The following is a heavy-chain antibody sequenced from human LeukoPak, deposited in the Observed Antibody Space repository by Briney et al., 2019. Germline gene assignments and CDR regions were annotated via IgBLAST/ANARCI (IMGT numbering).Heavy chain of an antibody. D-gene: IGHD6-19*01. Sequence: AGGSLRLSCAASGFSFSSYEMNWVRQAPGKGLEWVSYISNSGSTIYYADSVRGRFTISRDNARNSLSLQMNSLRAEDTAVYYCARAGVAGTVYFDYWGQGTLVTVSS. CDR2: ISNSGSTI. J-gene: IGHJ4*02. CDR1: GFSFSSYE. CDR3: ARAGVAGTVYFDY. V-gene: IGHV3-48*03.